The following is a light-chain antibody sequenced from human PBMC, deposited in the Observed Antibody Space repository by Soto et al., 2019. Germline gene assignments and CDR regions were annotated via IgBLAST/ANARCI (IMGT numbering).Light chain of an antibody. CDR1: SSDVGTYNF. J-gene: IGLJ3*02. CDR2: EGT. CDR3: CSYAGSTTPWV. V-gene: IGLV2-23*01. Sequence: QSALTQPASVSGSPGQSITISCTGTSSDVGTYNFVSWYQLHPDKAPKLIIYEGTKRPSGVSNRFSGSKSGNTASLTISGLQAEDGGDYYCCSYAGSTTPWVVGGGTKVTVL.